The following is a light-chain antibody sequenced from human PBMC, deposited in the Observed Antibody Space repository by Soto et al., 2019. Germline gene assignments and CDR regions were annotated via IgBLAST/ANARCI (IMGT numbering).Light chain of an antibody. CDR1: SSDVGAYNY. CDR3: SSKTDSSTPFV. Sequence: QSVLTRPASVSGSPGQSSTISCTGTSSDVGAYNYVSWYQHHPGKVPKLLIYEVTNRPSGVSDRFSGSKSGNTASLTLSGLQAEDEADYYCSSKTDSSTPFVFGTGTKVTLL. CDR2: EVT. J-gene: IGLJ1*01. V-gene: IGLV2-14*01.